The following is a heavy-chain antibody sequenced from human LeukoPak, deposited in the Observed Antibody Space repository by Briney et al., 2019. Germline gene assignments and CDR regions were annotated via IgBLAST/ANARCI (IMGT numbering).Heavy chain of an antibody. CDR1: GFTFSIYA. CDR3: AREVPYFDL. CDR2: ISGGGDST. Sequence: PGGSLRLSCAASGFTFSIYAMGWVRQAPGKGLGWVSVISGGGDSTYYADSVKGRFTISRDNSKNTLYLEMNSLRAEDTAVYYRAREVPYFDLWGRGTLVTVSS. J-gene: IGHJ2*01. V-gene: IGHV3-23*01.